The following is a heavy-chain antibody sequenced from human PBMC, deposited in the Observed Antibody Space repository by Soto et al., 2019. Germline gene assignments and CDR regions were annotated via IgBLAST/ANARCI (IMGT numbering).Heavy chain of an antibody. CDR1: YV. CDR2: TSKDGNSQ. D-gene: IGHD3-16*01. CDR3: DREHARSAYARTFQ. Sequence: YVVYWARQAPGKGLEWVTGTSKDGNSQHYADAVKGRFTISRDNSKNTLYLQVDSLTADDTDVYYCDREHARSAYARTFQ. J-gene: IGHJ1*01. V-gene: IGHV3-30-3*01.